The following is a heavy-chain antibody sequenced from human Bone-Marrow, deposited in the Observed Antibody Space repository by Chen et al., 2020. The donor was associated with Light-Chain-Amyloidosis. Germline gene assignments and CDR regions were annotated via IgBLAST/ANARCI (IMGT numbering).Heavy chain of an antibody. CDR2: ISSNSYK. CDR1: GFPFSSHA. CDR3: ARPTSVWLQLTTGGDF. D-gene: IGHD6-19*01. V-gene: IGHV3-21*02. Sequence: EVQLVESGGGLVKPGGSLRLSCAASGFPFSSHAMTWVRQAPGKGLEWLSSISSNSYKYYADSVKGRFTISRDNAMNSVYLQMNSLRAEDTAIYYCARPTSVWLQLTTGGDFWGQGTLVTVSS. J-gene: IGHJ4*02.